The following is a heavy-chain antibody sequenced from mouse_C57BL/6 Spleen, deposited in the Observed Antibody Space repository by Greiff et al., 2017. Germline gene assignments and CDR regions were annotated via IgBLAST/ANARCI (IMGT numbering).Heavy chain of an antibody. CDR2: INPYNGGT. D-gene: IGHD1-1*01. Sequence: EVKLQESGPVLVKPGASVKMSCKASGYTFTDYYMNWVKQSHGKSLEWIGVINPYNGGTSYNQKFKGKATLTVDKSSSTAYMELNSLTSEDSAVYYCAREAYGSSYAMDYWGQGTSVTVSS. CDR1: GYTFTDYY. J-gene: IGHJ4*01. CDR3: AREAYGSSYAMDY. V-gene: IGHV1-19*01.